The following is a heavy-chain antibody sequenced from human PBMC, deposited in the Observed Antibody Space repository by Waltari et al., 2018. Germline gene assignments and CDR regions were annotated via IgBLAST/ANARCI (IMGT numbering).Heavy chain of an antibody. Sequence: QAQLVQSGPEVKKPGASVRLSCKASGYWFTNYGIGWVRQAPGQGLAWMGWISPYNGDTNYAQNLQGRVTVTADTSTGTAHMDLRSLKSEDTAVYYCVRESSGWFAMDVWGQGTTVTVSS. CDR1: GYWFTNYG. CDR2: ISPYNGDT. V-gene: IGHV1-18*04. D-gene: IGHD6-19*01. J-gene: IGHJ6*02. CDR3: VRESSGWFAMDV.